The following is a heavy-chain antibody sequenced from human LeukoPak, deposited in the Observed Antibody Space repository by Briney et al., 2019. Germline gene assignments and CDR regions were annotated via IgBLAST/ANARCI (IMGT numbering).Heavy chain of an antibody. D-gene: IGHD6-6*01. CDR1: GGSFSGYY. J-gene: IGHJ6*03. V-gene: IGHV4-34*01. CDR3: ARGASSSSGGYYYYYMDV. Sequence: SETLSLTCAVYGGSFSGYYWSWIRQPPGKGLEWIGEINHSGSTNYNPSLKSRVTISVDTSKNQFSLKLSSVTAADTAVYYCARGASSSSGGYYYYYMDVWGKGTTVTVSS. CDR2: INHSGST.